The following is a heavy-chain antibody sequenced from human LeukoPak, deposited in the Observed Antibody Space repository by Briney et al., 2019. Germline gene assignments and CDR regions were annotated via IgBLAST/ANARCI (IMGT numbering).Heavy chain of an antibody. V-gene: IGHV3-23*01. D-gene: IGHD3-3*01. CDR1: GFTFSDYN. Sequence: PGGSLRLSCAASGFTFSDYNMRWIRQAPGKGLEWVSVIIGSGGVTYYADSVKGRFTISRDNFKNTLYLQMNRLGAEDTALYYCARDRWSGSQRHFDYWGQGTLVTVSS. J-gene: IGHJ4*02. CDR2: IIGSGGVT. CDR3: ARDRWSGSQRHFDY.